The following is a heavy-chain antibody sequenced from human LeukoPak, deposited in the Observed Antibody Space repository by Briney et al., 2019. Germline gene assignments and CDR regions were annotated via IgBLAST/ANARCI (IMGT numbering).Heavy chain of an antibody. J-gene: IGHJ5*02. CDR3: ARGTMVGAEWFDP. D-gene: IGHD1-26*01. Sequence: GGSLRLSCAASGFTFSTYAMKWVRQAPGKGLEWVSYISSSSSTIYYADSVKGRFTISRDNAKNSLYLQMNSLRAEDTAVYYCARGTMVGAEWFDPWGQGTLVTVSS. V-gene: IGHV3-48*01. CDR1: GFTFSTYA. CDR2: ISSSSSTI.